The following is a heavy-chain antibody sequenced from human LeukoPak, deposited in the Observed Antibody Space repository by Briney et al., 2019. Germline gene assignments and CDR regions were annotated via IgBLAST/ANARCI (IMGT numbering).Heavy chain of an antibody. V-gene: IGHV1-18*01. CDR2: ISAYNGNT. CDR1: GYTFTSYG. Sequence: ASVKVSCKASGYTFTSYGISWVRQAPGQGLEWMGWISAYNGNTNYAQKFQGRVTITADKSTSTAYMELSSLRSEDTAVYYCASFTAMASYYYCYMDVWGKGTTVTVSS. CDR3: ASFTAMASYYYCYMDV. D-gene: IGHD5-18*01. J-gene: IGHJ6*03.